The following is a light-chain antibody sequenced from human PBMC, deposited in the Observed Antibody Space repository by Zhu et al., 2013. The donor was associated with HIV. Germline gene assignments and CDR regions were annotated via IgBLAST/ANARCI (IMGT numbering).Light chain of an antibody. CDR3: SSYTTTTTLF. CDR1: SSDIGGYKS. Sequence: QSVLTQPASVSGSPGQSITISCTGISSDIGGYKSVSWYQHHPGKAPKLIIYEVINRPSGISNRFSGSKSDNTASLTISGLQAEDEADYYCSSYTTTTTLFFGGGTKLTVL. V-gene: IGLV2-14*01. J-gene: IGLJ2*01. CDR2: EVI.